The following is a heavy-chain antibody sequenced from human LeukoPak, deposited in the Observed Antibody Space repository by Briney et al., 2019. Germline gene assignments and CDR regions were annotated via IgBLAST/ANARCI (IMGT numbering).Heavy chain of an antibody. J-gene: IGHJ4*02. D-gene: IGHD1-26*01. CDR3: AKSSIMFAAGRLGSIDF. V-gene: IGHV3-33*06. CDR2: IWRDGSHR. Sequence: GGSLRPSCAASGFAFNDFAMYWVRQAPGKGLDWVAVIWRDGSHRYYAHSIKGRFTISRDNSKNTLYLQMSSLRAEDTAVYYCAKSSIMFAAGRLGSIDFWGQGTLVTVSS. CDR1: GFAFNDFA.